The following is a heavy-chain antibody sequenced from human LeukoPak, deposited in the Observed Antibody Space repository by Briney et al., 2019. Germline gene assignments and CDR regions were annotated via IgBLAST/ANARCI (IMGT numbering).Heavy chain of an antibody. CDR3: ARSSSTDLYYFDY. CDR1: GFTFDDYG. D-gene: IGHD6-6*01. CDR2: INWNGGST. V-gene: IGHV3-20*01. J-gene: IGHJ4*02. Sequence: GGSLRLSCAASGFTFDDYGMSWVRQAPGKGLEWVSGINWNGGSTGYADSVKGRFTISRDNAKNSLYLQMNSLRAEDTVLYHCARSSSTDLYYFDYWGQGTLVTVSS.